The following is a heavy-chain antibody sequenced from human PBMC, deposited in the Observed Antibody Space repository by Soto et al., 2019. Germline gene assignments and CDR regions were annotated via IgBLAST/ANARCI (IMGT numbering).Heavy chain of an antibody. J-gene: IGHJ6*02. Sequence: GGSRRLSCAAYGFTLGGSAMQWVRQASGKGLEWDGCIRSKVNSYATAYAASVKGRFTISRGDSKNTAYLQMNSLKTEDTAVYYCTSPAAAGYYYYGMDVWGQGTTVTVSS. D-gene: IGHD6-13*01. CDR2: IRSKVNSYAT. V-gene: IGHV3-73*01. CDR1: GFTLGGSA. CDR3: TSPAAAGYYYYGMDV.